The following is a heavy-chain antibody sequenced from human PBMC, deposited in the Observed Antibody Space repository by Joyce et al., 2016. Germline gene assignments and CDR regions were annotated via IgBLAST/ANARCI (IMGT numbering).Heavy chain of an antibody. CDR1: GFTFSGHS. Sequence: QVKLVESGGGVVQPGRSLRLSCAASGFTFSGHSMHWVRQAPGKGLDWVGIISDDGKNTYYGDSMKGRVTISRDNSKNTVYLQVDSLRTEDTAVYYCARDGPKTTWDPGYYFDFWGQGTLVTVSS. D-gene: IGHD1-14*01. CDR2: ISDDGKNT. J-gene: IGHJ4*02. CDR3: ARDGPKTTWDPGYYFDF. V-gene: IGHV3-30*04.